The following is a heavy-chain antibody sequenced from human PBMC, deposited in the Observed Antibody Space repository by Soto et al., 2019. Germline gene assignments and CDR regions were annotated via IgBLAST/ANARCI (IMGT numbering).Heavy chain of an antibody. CDR3: ARAGGDSRGWYPRTYYFDY. J-gene: IGHJ4*02. CDR1: GFTFSSYG. Sequence: QVQLVESGGGVVQPGRSLRLSCAASGFTFSSYGMHWVRQAPGKGLEWVAVIWYDGSNKYYADSVKGRFTISRDNSKNTLYLQMNSLRAEDTAVYYCARAGGDSRGWYPRTYYFDYWGQGTLVTVSS. CDR2: IWYDGSNK. V-gene: IGHV3-33*01. D-gene: IGHD6-19*01.